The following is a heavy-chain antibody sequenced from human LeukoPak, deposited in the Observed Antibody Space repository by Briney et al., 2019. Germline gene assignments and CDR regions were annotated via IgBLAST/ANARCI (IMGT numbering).Heavy chain of an antibody. CDR1: GFTFSSSA. CDR2: ISARGIST. Sequence: GGSLRLSCAASGFTFSSSAMSWVRQAPGKGLEWVSSISARGISTYYADSVKGRFTISRDNSKNTLYLQMDSLRGDDIGVYYCAKSFDFSNGHSPILAPFDSWGQGTLVSVSS. V-gene: IGHV3-23*01. J-gene: IGHJ4*02. D-gene: IGHD3-3*01. CDR3: AKSFDFSNGHSPILAPFDS.